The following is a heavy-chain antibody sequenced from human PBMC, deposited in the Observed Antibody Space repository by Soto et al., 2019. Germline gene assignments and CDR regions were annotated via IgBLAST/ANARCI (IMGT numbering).Heavy chain of an antibody. V-gene: IGHV3-23*01. CDR2: ISGSGGST. Sequence: GGSLRLSCAASGFTFSSYAMSWVRQAPGKGLEWVSAISGSGGSTYYADSVKGRFTISRDNSKNTLYLQMNSLRAEDTAVYYCAKDYAIFGVVIIGMDVWGKGTTVTVSS. D-gene: IGHD3-3*01. J-gene: IGHJ6*03. CDR1: GFTFSSYA. CDR3: AKDYAIFGVVIIGMDV.